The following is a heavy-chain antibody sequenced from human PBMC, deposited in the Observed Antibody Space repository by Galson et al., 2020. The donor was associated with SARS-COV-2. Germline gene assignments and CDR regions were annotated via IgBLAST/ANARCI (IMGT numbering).Heavy chain of an antibody. CDR2: ISGSGGST. Sequence: GESLKISCAASGFIFSGYAMIWVRQAPGKGLEWVSAISGSGGSTYYADSVKGRFTISRDNSKNTLYLQMNSLRAEDTAVYYCAKALYSSGWYGFYWGQGTLVTVSS. J-gene: IGHJ4*02. D-gene: IGHD6-19*01. V-gene: IGHV3-23*01. CDR1: GFIFSGYA. CDR3: AKALYSSGWYGFY.